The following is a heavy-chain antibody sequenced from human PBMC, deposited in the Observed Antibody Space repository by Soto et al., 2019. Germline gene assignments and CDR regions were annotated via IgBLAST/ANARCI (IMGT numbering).Heavy chain of an antibody. Sequence: QVQLQQWGAGLLKPSETLSLTCAVYGGSLSGYYWTWIRRPPGKGLEWIGEIHHSGSINYNSSLKSRVTIPADTTKNQFFLKLSSVTAADTAVYYCSRGGDAYKAGNYWGQGTLVTVSS. D-gene: IGHD1-1*01. J-gene: IGHJ4*02. V-gene: IGHV4-34*01. CDR2: IHHSGSI. CDR3: SRGGDAYKAGNY. CDR1: GGSLSGYY.